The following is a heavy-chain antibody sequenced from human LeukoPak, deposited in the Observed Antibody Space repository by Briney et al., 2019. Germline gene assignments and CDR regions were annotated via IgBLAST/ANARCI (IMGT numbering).Heavy chain of an antibody. CDR1: GFTFSDHY. V-gene: IGHV3-72*01. J-gene: IGHJ4*02. CDR2: IRNKANSYTT. Sequence: GGSLRLSCAASGFTFSDHYMDWVRQAPGKGLEWVGRIRNKANSYTTEFAASVKGRFTISRDDSRNSLYLQMNSLKTEDTAVYYCARAYSYGATSDYWGQGTLVTVSS. CDR3: ARAYSYGATSDY. D-gene: IGHD5-18*01.